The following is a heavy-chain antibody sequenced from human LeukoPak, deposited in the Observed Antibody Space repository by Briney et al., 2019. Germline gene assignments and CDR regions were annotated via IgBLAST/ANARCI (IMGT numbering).Heavy chain of an antibody. V-gene: IGHV4-61*02. D-gene: IGHD3-16*01. CDR1: GGSISSDSHY. Sequence: PSETLSLTCTVSGGSISSDSHYWSWIRQPAGKGLEWIGRIYSSGSTNYNPSLKSRVTISVDTSKNQFSLKLSSVTAADTAVYYCARETSQKGAHYMDVWGKGTTVTISS. CDR3: ARETSQKGAHYMDV. J-gene: IGHJ6*03. CDR2: IYSSGST.